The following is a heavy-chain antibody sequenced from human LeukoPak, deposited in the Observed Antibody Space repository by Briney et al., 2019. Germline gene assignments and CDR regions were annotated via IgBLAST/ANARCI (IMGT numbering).Heavy chain of an antibody. CDR1: GYTFTGYY. D-gene: IGHD3-3*01. CDR3: ARVNNDLIGVKESYFQH. J-gene: IGHJ1*01. CDR2: INSNSGGT. Sequence: ASVRVSCKASGYTFTGYYIHWVRQAPGLGLEWMGWINSNSGGTNYAQKFQGRVTMTRDTSISTAYMELSRLRSDDTAVYYCARVNNDLIGVKESYFQHWGQGTLVTVSS. V-gene: IGHV1-2*02.